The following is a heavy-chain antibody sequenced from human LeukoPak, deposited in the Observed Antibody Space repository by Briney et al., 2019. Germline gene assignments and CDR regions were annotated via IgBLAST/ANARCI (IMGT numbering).Heavy chain of an antibody. CDR1: GFTFSSYG. J-gene: IGHJ6*02. V-gene: IGHV3-30*18. Sequence: PGRSLRLSCAASGFTFSSYGMHWVRQAPGKGLEWAAVISYDGSNKYYADSVKGRFTISRDNSKNTLYLQMNSLRAEDTAVYYCAKDRGIALMVYAPPYGMDVWGQGTTVTVSS. CDR2: ISYDGSNK. CDR3: AKDRGIALMVYAPPYGMDV. D-gene: IGHD2-8*01.